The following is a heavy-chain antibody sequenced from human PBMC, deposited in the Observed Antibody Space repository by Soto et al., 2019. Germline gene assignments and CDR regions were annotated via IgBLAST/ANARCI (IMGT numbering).Heavy chain of an antibody. CDR3: AKEMSVDIVATKYYYYYGMDV. CDR1: GFTFSSYG. J-gene: IGHJ6*02. V-gene: IGHV3-30*18. Sequence: CMGLSSASSGFTFSSYGMHWVRQTPGKGLEWVAVISYDGSNKYYADSVKGRFTISRDNSKNTLYLQMNSLKAEDTAVYYCAKEMSVDIVATKYYYYYGMDVWGQGTTVTVSS. CDR2: ISYDGSNK. D-gene: IGHD5-12*01.